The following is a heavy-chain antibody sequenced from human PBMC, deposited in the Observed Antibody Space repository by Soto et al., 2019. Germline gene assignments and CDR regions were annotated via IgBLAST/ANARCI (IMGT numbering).Heavy chain of an antibody. CDR1: GFTFSGSA. D-gene: IGHD4-17*01. J-gene: IGHJ4*02. V-gene: IGHV3-73*01. CDR3: TRGYGDYVRDY. CDR2: IRSKANNYAT. Sequence: EVQLVESGGGLVQPGASLKLSCAVSGFTFSGSAMHWVRQASGKGLEWVGRIRSKANNYATAYAASVKGRFTISRDDSKNTAYLQMNSLNSEDTAVYYCTRGYGDYVRDYWGQGTLVTVSS.